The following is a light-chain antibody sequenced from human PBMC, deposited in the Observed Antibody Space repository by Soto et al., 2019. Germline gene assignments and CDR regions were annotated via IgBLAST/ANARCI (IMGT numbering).Light chain of an antibody. V-gene: IGKV3-20*01. CDR3: QQYRM. CDR2: TVS. J-gene: IGKJ1*01. CDR1: QSDGSNF. Sequence: ELVLTQSPGSLSLSPGERATPSCKTSQSDGSNFVAWYQHKPGQAPRLLIYTVSTRATGIPDRFSGSGSGTEFTLTISSLQSEDCAVYYCQQYRMFGQGSTVAIK.